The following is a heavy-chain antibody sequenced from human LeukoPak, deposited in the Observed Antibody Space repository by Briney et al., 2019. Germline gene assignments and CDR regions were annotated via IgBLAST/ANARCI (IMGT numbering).Heavy chain of an antibody. V-gene: IGHV3-21*01. CDR2: ISSSSSYI. J-gene: IGHJ4*02. Sequence: GGSLRLSCAASGFTFSSYSMNWVRQAPGKGLEWVSSISSSSSYIYYADSVKGRFTISRDNAKNSLYLQMNSLRAEDTAVYYCAKVAGIAAAHYYFDYWGQGTLVTVSS. D-gene: IGHD6-13*01. CDR1: GFTFSSYS. CDR3: AKVAGIAAAHYYFDY.